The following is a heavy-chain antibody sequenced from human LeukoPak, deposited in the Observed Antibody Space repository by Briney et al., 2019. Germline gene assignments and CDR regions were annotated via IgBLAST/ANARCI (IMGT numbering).Heavy chain of an antibody. J-gene: IGHJ4*02. D-gene: IGHD2-2*01. V-gene: IGHV3-7*01. Sequence: SGGSLRLSCAASGFTFSSYWMSWVRQAPGKGLEWVANIKQDGSEKYYVDSVKGRFTISRDNAKNSLYLQMNSLRAEDTAVYYCARLRRLPGSKLDYWGQGTLVTVSS. CDR1: GFTFSSYW. CDR2: IKQDGSEK. CDR3: ARLRRLPGSKLDY.